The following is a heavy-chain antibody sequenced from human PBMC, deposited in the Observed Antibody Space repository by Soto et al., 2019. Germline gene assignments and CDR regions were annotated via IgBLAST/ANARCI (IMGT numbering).Heavy chain of an antibody. CDR2: ISGSGSNI. V-gene: IGHV3-11*01. D-gene: IGHD6-19*01. CDR3: ARRSIAVAGHDAFDI. J-gene: IGHJ3*02. CDR1: GFTFSDYY. Sequence: GGSLRLSCAASGFTFSDYYMSWIRQAPGKGLEWVSYISGSGSNIYYADTVKGRFTISRDNAKNSLYLQMNSLRAEDTAVYYCARRSIAVAGHDAFDIWGQGTMVTVSS.